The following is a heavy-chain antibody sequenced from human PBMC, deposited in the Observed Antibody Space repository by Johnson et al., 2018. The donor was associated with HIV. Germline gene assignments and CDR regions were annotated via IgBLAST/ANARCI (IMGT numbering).Heavy chain of an antibody. V-gene: IGHV3-30-3*01. D-gene: IGHD3-16*01. Sequence: QVQLVESGVGVVQPGRSLRLSCAASGFTFSNYAMHWVRQAPGKGLEWVAVISYDGSKKNYADSVKGRFTISRDNFKNSLYLQMNSLRAEDTAVYYCARGGWGDAFDIWGQGTMVTVSS. J-gene: IGHJ3*02. CDR2: ISYDGSKK. CDR1: GFTFSNYA. CDR3: ARGGWGDAFDI.